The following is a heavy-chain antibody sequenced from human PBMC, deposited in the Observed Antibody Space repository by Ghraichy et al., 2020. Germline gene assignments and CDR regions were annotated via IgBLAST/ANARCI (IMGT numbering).Heavy chain of an antibody. CDR3: ARGQTTFDP. CDR2: INYRGNT. V-gene: IGHV4-59*11. CDR1: GGAISTHY. J-gene: IGHJ5*02. Sequence: TLSLTCTVSGGAISTHYWSWIRQPPGKGLEWIGFINYRGNTKHNPSLKSRVTISLDTSKNQFSLKLSSVTAADTAFYYCARGQTTFDPWGQGTLVTVSS. D-gene: IGHD1-14*01.